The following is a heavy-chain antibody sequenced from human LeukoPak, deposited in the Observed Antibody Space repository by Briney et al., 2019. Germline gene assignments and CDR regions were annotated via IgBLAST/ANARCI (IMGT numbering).Heavy chain of an antibody. CDR1: GGSFSGYY. CDR3: ASTPLYSNYFDY. CDR2: INHSGST. Sequence: SETLSLTCAVYGGSFSGYYWSWIRQPPGKGLEWIGEINHSGSTNYNPSLKSRVTISVGTSKNQFSLKLSSVTAADTAVYYCASTPLYSNYFDYWGQGTLVTVSS. D-gene: IGHD4-11*01. J-gene: IGHJ4*02. V-gene: IGHV4-34*01.